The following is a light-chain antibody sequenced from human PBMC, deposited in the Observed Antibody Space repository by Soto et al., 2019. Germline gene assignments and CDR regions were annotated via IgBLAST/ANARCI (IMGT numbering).Light chain of an antibody. Sequence: QSALTQPPSASGSPGQSVTISCSGRSSNVGNNAVNWYQQLPGKAPKLLIYYGEMLPSGISDRFSASKSGSSASLAISGLQSEDEAEYYCAAWDDSMTYVFGTGTKVTVL. J-gene: IGLJ1*01. CDR1: SSNVGNNA. CDR2: YGE. CDR3: AAWDDSMTYV. V-gene: IGLV1-36*01.